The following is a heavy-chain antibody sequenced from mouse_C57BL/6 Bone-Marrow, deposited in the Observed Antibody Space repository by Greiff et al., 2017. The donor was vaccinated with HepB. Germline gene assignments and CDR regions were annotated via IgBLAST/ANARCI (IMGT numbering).Heavy chain of an antibody. Sequence: EVMLVESGEGLVKPGGSLKLSCAASGFTFSSYAMSWVRQTPEKRLEWVAYISSGGDYIYYADTLKGRFTISRDNARNTLYLQMSSLKSEDTAMYYCTRDPTYYYGSRAWFAYWGQGTLVTVSA. CDR3: TRDPTYYYGSRAWFAY. J-gene: IGHJ3*01. CDR2: ISSGGDYI. CDR1: GFTFSSYA. D-gene: IGHD1-1*01. V-gene: IGHV5-9-1*02.